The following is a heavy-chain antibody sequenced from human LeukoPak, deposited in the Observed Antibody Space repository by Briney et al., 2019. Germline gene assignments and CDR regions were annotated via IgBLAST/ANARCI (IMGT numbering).Heavy chain of an antibody. D-gene: IGHD3-9*01. Sequence: SQTLSLTCTVSGGSISSGGYYWIWIPQHPGKGQEWIGYIYYSGSTYYNASLKSRVTILVDTSKNQISLKLSSVTAADTAVYYCARGVSVGNMTGFALDWGQGTLVTVSS. V-gene: IGHV4-31*03. CDR3: ARGVSVGNMTGFALD. CDR2: IYYSGST. CDR1: GGSISSGGYY. J-gene: IGHJ4*02.